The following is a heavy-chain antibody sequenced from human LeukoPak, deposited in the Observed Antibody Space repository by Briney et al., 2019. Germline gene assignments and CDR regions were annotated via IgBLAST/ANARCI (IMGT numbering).Heavy chain of an antibody. V-gene: IGHV1-18*01. CDR2: ISAYNGNT. CDR3: ARDYYDFWSGYYTGGLGH. Sequence: ASVKVSCKASGYTFTSYGISWVRQAPGQGLEWMGWISAYNGNTNYAQKLQGRVTMTTDTSTSTAYMELRSLRSDDTAVYYCARDYYDFWSGYYTGGLGHWGQGTLVTVSS. CDR1: GYTFTSYG. D-gene: IGHD3-3*01. J-gene: IGHJ4*02.